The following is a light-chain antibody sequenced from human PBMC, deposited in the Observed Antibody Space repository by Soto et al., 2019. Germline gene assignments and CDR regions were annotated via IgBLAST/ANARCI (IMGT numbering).Light chain of an antibody. J-gene: IGKJ1*01. V-gene: IGKV3-15*01. Sequence: IMMTQSPATPSVSPGGRATLSCRASQSISDTLAWYQQKPGQAPRLLIYGASKRATGFPARFSGSGSGTDFTLTISSLQSEDFAVYYCQQYNNWPWTFGQGTKVDIK. CDR3: QQYNNWPWT. CDR1: QSISDT. CDR2: GAS.